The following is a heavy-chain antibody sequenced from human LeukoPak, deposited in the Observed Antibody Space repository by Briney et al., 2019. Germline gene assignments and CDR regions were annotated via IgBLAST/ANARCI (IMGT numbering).Heavy chain of an antibody. D-gene: IGHD5-12*01. Sequence: GGSLRLSCAGSGFPFSTYWMSWVRQAPGKGLEWVADIKPDASEIYYLDSVKGRFTVSRDNAKTSLYLQMNSLRVEDTAVYYCARPGGYGVQPLDYWGQGTLVTVAS. V-gene: IGHV3-7*01. J-gene: IGHJ4*02. CDR3: ARPGGYGVQPLDY. CDR1: GFPFSTYW. CDR2: IKPDASEI.